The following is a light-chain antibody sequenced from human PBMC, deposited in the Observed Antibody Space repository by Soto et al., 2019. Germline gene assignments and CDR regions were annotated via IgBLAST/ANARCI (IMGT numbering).Light chain of an antibody. J-gene: IGKJ4*01. CDR2: DAS. CDR3: QQRSNWPTGLT. Sequence: EIVLTQSPATLSLSPGERATLSCRASQSVSSYLAWYQQKPGQAPRLLIYDASNRATGIPARFSGSGSGTDFTLTISRLEPEDFAVYYWQQRSNWPTGLTFGGGTKVEIK. V-gene: IGKV3-11*01. CDR1: QSVSSY.